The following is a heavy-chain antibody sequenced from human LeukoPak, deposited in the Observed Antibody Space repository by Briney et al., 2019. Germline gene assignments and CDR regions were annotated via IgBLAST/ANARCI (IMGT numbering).Heavy chain of an antibody. J-gene: IGHJ3*02. D-gene: IGHD5-12*01. CDR3: ASLRSGYDSDAFDI. V-gene: IGHV3-53*01. Sequence: GGSLRLSCAASGFTVSSNYMSWVRQAPGKGLEWVSVIYSGGSTYYADSVKGRFTISRDNSKNTLYLQMNSLRAEDTAVYHCASLRSGYDSDAFDIWGQGTMVTVSS. CDR1: GFTVSSNY. CDR2: IYSGGST.